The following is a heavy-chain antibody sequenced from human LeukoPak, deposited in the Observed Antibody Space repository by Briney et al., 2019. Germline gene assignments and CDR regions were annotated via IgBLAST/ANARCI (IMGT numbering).Heavy chain of an antibody. CDR3: TRDLGVDTTMIFFDY. CDR1: GYTFTSYG. Sequence: ASVKVSCKASGYTFTSYGISWVRQAPGQGLEWMGWISAYNGNTNYAQKLQGRVTMTTDTSTSTAYMEIRSLRSDDTAVYYCTRDLGVDTTMIFFDYWGQGSLVTVSS. D-gene: IGHD5-18*01. V-gene: IGHV1-18*01. J-gene: IGHJ4*02. CDR2: ISAYNGNT.